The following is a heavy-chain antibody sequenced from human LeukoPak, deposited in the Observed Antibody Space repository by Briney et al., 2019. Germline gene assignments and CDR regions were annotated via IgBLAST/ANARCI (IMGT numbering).Heavy chain of an antibody. D-gene: IGHD4-17*01. J-gene: IGHJ4*02. Sequence: PGGSLRLSCAASGFTFSSYGMHWVRQAPGKGLEWVAVIWYDGSNKYYADSVKGRFTISRDNSKNTLYLQMNSLTAEDTAIYYCAKDGFGDYGGLFDYWGQGILVTVSS. CDR3: AKDGFGDYGGLFDY. CDR1: GFTFSSYG. CDR2: IWYDGSNK. V-gene: IGHV3-33*06.